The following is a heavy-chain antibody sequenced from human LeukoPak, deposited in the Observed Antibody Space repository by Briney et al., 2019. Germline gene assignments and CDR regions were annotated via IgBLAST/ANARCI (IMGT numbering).Heavy chain of an antibody. CDR1: GGTFSSYA. D-gene: IGHD4-17*01. CDR2: IIPIFGTA. Sequence: SVKVSCKASGGTFSSYAISWVRQAPGQGLEWMGGIIPIFGTANYAQKFQGRVTITTDESTSTAYMELSSLRSEDTAVYYCAIGDYGSVIRYFDYWGQGTLVTASS. CDR3: AIGDYGSVIRYFDY. V-gene: IGHV1-69*05. J-gene: IGHJ4*02.